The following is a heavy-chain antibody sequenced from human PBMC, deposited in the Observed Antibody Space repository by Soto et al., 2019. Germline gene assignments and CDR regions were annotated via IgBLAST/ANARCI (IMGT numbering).Heavy chain of an antibody. CDR1: GGSINSTRYY. J-gene: IGHJ4*02. CDR3: ARHEESTITTFDY. Sequence: QLRLQESGPGLVKPSETLSLTCTVSGGSINSTRYYWAWIRQPPGKGLQWVGSIYYSGNTYYDRSLNSRVTITVDTSKNQFSLKLTSVTAADTAVFYCARHEESTITTFDYWGQGTLVPVSS. V-gene: IGHV4-39*01. D-gene: IGHD5-12*01. CDR2: IYYSGNT.